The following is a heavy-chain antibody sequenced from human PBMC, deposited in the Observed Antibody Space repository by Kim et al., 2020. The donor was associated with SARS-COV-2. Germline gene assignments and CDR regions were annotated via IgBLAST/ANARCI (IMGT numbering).Heavy chain of an antibody. D-gene: IGHD1-1*01. V-gene: IGHV3-13*01. J-gene: IGHJ6*02. CDR3: ARGNRPDYYYNGMDV. Sequence: PGSVKGRFTISRENAKNSLYLQMNSLRDGETGVYYCARGNRPDYYYNGMDVWGQGTTVTVSS.